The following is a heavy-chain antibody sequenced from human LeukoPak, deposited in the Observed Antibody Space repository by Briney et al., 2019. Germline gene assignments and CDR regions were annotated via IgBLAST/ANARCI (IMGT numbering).Heavy chain of an antibody. J-gene: IGHJ4*02. CDR3: ASTRPDYYYGSGSYFL. CDR2: IYSGGST. D-gene: IGHD3-10*01. Sequence: GGSLRLSCAASGFTVSSNYMGWVRQAPGKGLEWVSVIYSGGSTYYADSVKGRFTISRDNSKNTLYLQMNSLRAEDTAVYYCASTRPDYYYGSGSYFLWGQGTLVTVSS. CDR1: GFTVSSNY. V-gene: IGHV3-53*01.